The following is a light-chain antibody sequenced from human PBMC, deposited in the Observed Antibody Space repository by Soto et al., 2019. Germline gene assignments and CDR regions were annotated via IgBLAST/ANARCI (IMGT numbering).Light chain of an antibody. CDR2: GVS. CDR1: QSVRSDY. Sequence: EIVLLQSLETLSLSPGPSYTLSCRASQSVRSDYFAWYQQKPGQANRVIIFGVSTRATGVPDRFSGSGSGTDFTLTISRLEPEEFALYYCKQYGNSPLTVGGGNKVVIK. V-gene: IGKV3-20*01. CDR3: KQYGNSPLT. J-gene: IGKJ4*01.